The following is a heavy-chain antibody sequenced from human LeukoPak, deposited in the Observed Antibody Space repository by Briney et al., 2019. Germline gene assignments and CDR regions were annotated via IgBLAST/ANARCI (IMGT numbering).Heavy chain of an antibody. J-gene: IGHJ4*02. V-gene: IGHV1-2*02. CDR2: INPNSGGT. CDR1: GYTFTGYY. Sequence: ASVRVSSTASGYTFTGYYMHWVRQAPGQGLEWMGWINPNSGGTNYAQKFQGRVTMTRDTSISTAYMELSRLRSDDTAVYYCASRYDYGDYDKPPDYWGEGTLVTVSS. D-gene: IGHD4-17*01. CDR3: ASRYDYGDYDKPPDY.